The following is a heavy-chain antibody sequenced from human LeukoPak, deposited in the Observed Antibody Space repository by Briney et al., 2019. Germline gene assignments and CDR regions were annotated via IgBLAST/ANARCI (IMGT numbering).Heavy chain of an antibody. D-gene: IGHD2-15*01. CDR3: ARSGYCGAGTCYSDYFDY. J-gene: IGHJ4*02. CDR2: DRNKANGYRT. Sequence: PGGSLRLSCAASGFTLSDHYMDRVREAPGKGLEWGGRDRNKANGYRTEYAAFVEGRFTVSGDASKNSLYLQMNSLKTEDTAVYYCARSGYCGAGTCYSDYFDYWGLGTLVTVSS. CDR1: GFTLSDHY. V-gene: IGHV3-72*01.